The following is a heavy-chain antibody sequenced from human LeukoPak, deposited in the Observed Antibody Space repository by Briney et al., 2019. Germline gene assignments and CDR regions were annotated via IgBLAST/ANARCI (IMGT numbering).Heavy chain of an antibody. CDR3: ARALPHRRLMDTTMEQHWFDP. CDR1: GYIFTSYF. V-gene: IGHV1-46*01. Sequence: GASVKVSCKASGYIFTSYFMHWVRQAPGQGLEWMGLINPSGGSTRYAQKFQGGVTMTRDMSTSTVYMELSSLRSEDTAVYYCARALPHRRLMDTTMEQHWFDPWGQGTLVTVSS. J-gene: IGHJ5*02. CDR2: INPSGGST. D-gene: IGHD5-18*01.